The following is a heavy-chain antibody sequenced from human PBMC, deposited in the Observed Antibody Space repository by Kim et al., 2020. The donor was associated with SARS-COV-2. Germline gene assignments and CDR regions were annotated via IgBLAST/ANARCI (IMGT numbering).Heavy chain of an antibody. CDR2: ISSSSSTI. J-gene: IGHJ6*02. CDR3: ARELYDFWSGYYTPDEVYYYYYGMDV. Sequence: GGSLRLSCAASGFTFSSYSMNWVRQAPGKGLEWVSYISSSSSTIYYADSVKGRFTISRDNAKNSLYLQMNSLRAEDTAVYYCARELYDFWSGYYTPDEVYYYYYGMDVWGQGTTVTVSS. CDR1: GFTFSSYS. D-gene: IGHD3-3*01. V-gene: IGHV3-48*04.